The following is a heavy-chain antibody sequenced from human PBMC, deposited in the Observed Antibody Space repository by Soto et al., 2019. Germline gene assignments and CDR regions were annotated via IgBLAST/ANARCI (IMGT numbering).Heavy chain of an antibody. CDR2: IIPVPGIA. CDR3: AREPPYYGSGSYGWFDP. CDR1: RVTFSSYT. J-gene: IGHJ5*02. D-gene: IGHD3-10*01. V-gene: IGHV1-69*04. Sequence: SVKASCKASRVTFSSYTICWLQQSPGQGLEWMGRIIPVPGIANYAQKFQGRVTITADKSTSTAYMELSSLRSEDTAMYYCAREPPYYGSGSYGWFDPWGQGTLVTVSS.